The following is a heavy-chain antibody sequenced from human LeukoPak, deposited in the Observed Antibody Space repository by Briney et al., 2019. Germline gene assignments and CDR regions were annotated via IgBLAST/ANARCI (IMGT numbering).Heavy chain of an antibody. Sequence: TTSQTLSLTCTVSGGSISSGSYYWSRIRQPAGKGLEWIGRIYTSGSTNYNPSLKSRVTISVDTSRNQFSLKLSSVTAADTAVYYCARGLEGYYGPVYGMDVWGQGTTVTVSS. CDR1: GGSISSGSYY. J-gene: IGHJ6*02. CDR3: ARGLEGYYGPVYGMDV. V-gene: IGHV4-61*02. D-gene: IGHD3-10*01. CDR2: IYTSGST.